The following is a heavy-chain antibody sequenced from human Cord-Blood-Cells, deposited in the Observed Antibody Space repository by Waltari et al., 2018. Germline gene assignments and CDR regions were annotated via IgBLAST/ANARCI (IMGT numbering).Heavy chain of an antibody. CDR3: ATSWQKGYFDL. CDR1: GSTLTELP. D-gene: IGHD3-10*01. Sequence: HVPLVQSGAEVKQPGASVKVSCKVSGSTLTELPMPWVRQAPGKGLEWMGGFDPEDGETIYAQKFQGRVTMTEDTSTDTAYMELSSLRSEDTAVYYCATSWQKGYFDLWGRGTLVTVSS. CDR2: FDPEDGET. V-gene: IGHV1-24*01. J-gene: IGHJ2*01.